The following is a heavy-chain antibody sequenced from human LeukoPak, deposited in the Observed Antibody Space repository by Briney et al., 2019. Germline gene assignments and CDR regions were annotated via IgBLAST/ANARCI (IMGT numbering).Heavy chain of an antibody. CDR1: GGSISTYY. CDR3: ASYLYSSGWRTNAFDI. V-gene: IGHV4-59*01. CDR2: IYYSGST. D-gene: IGHD6-19*01. Sequence: SETLSLTCTVSGGSISTYYWSWIRQPPGKGLEWIGYIYYSGSTNYNPSLKSRVTISVDTSKNQFSLKLSSVTAADTAVYYCASYLYSSGWRTNAFDIWGQGTMVTVSS. J-gene: IGHJ3*02.